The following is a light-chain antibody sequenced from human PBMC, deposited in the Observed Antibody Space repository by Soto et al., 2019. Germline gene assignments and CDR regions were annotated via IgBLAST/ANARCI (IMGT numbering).Light chain of an antibody. CDR3: QKYNGAPPFT. CDR2: AAS. Sequence: DIQMTQSPSSLSASVGDRVTITCRASQGIGNSFAWYQQKPGNVPKLLIYAASTLQSGVPSRFSGSGSETDFTLTITSLQPEDVATYYCQKYNGAPPFTFGPGTKVDI. CDR1: QGIGNS. J-gene: IGKJ3*01. V-gene: IGKV1-27*01.